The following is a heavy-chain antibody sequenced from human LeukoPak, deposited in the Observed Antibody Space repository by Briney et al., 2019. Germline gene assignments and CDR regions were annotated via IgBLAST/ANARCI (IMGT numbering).Heavy chain of an antibody. CDR2: ISYDGSNK. V-gene: IGHV3-30*04. CDR1: GFTFSSYA. J-gene: IGHJ4*02. Sequence: GGSLRLSCAASGFTFSSYAMHWVRQAPGKGLEWVAVISYDGSNKYYADSVKGRFTISRDNSKNTLYLQMNSLRAEDTAVYYCARDSVVDYWGQGNLVTVSS. CDR3: ARDSVVDY.